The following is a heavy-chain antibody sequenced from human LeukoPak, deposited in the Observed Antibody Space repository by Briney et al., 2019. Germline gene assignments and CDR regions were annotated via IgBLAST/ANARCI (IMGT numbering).Heavy chain of an antibody. CDR2: ISGSGDST. Sequence: GGSLRLSCAVSGFTFSSYAMSWVRQAPGKGLEWVSAISGSGDSTYYADSVEGRFTISRDNSKNTLYLQMNSLRAEDTAVYYCATNQYSSSAGKDWYFDLWGRGTLVTVSS. CDR1: GFTFSSYA. CDR3: ATNQYSSSAGKDWYFDL. D-gene: IGHD6-6*01. V-gene: IGHV3-23*01. J-gene: IGHJ2*01.